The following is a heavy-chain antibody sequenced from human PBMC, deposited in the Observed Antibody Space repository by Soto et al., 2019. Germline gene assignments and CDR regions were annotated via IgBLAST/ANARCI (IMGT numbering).Heavy chain of an antibody. CDR3: ARGLRFLEWFESWFDP. CDR2: IIPIFGTA. CDR1: GGTFRSYA. Sequence: QVQLVKSGAEVKKPGSSVKVSCKASGGTFRSYAISWVRQAPGQGLEWMGGIIPIFGTANYAQKFQGRVTITADESTSTAYMELSSLRSEDTAVYYCARGLRFLEWFESWFDPWGQGTLVTVSS. D-gene: IGHD3-3*01. V-gene: IGHV1-69*01. J-gene: IGHJ5*02.